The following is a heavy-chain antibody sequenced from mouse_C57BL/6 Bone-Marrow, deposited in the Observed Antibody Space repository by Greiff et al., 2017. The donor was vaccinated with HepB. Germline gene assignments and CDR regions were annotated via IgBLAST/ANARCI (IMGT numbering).Heavy chain of an antibody. Sequence: QVQLKESGAELVKPGASVKMSCKASGYTFTTYPIEWMKQNHGKSLEWIGNFHPYNDDTKYNEKFKGKATLTVEKSSSTVYLEVSRLTSDDSAVYYCARALYYYGSSPWFAYWGQGTLVTVSA. CDR1: GYTFTTYP. CDR2: FHPYNDDT. CDR3: ARALYYYGSSPWFAY. D-gene: IGHD1-1*01. V-gene: IGHV1-47*01. J-gene: IGHJ3*01.